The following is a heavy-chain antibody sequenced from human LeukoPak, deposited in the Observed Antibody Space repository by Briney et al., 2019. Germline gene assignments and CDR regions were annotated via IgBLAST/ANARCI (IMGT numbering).Heavy chain of an antibody. CDR3: ARSSAYSTRIDY. CDR2: INHSGST. V-gene: IGHV4-34*01. J-gene: IGHJ4*02. Sequence: SETLSLTCAVYGGSFSGYYWSWIRQPPGKGLERIGEINHSGSTNYNPSLKSRVTISVDTSKNQFSLKLSSVTAADTAVYYCARSSAYSTRIDYWGQGTLVTVSS. D-gene: IGHD6-13*01. CDR1: GGSFSGYY.